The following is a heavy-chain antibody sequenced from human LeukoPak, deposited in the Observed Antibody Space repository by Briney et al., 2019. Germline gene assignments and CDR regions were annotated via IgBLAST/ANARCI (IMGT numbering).Heavy chain of an antibody. CDR3: ARVSQNKYYYDSSGYYPGY. J-gene: IGHJ4*02. CDR1: GYTFTSYD. CDR2: MNTNSGNT. D-gene: IGHD3-22*01. Sequence: ASVKVSCKASGYTFTSYDINWVRQAPGQGLEWMGLMNTNSGNTGYAQKFQGRVTMTRNTSISNAYLELSSLRSEDTAVYYCARVSQNKYYYDSSGYYPGYWGQGTLVTVSS. V-gene: IGHV1-8*01.